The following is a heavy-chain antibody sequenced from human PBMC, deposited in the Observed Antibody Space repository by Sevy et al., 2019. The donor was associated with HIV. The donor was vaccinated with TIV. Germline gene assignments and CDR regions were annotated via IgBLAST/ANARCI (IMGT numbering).Heavy chain of an antibody. D-gene: IGHD3-3*01. V-gene: IGHV3-21*01. CDR1: GFIFNDYN. J-gene: IGHJ6*02. CDR3: TRDKTILEGRYGMDV. CDR2: IFSSSSWI. Sequence: GGSQRLSCAASGFIFNDYNMNWVRQAPGKGLEWVSFIFSSSSWIYYADSVKGRFTISRDNTKNSLYLQMNSLRAEDTAVYYCTRDKTILEGRYGMDVWGQGTTVTVSS.